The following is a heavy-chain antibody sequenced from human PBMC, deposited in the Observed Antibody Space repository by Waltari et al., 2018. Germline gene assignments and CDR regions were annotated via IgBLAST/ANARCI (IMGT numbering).Heavy chain of an antibody. V-gene: IGHV4-39*07. D-gene: IGHD6-19*01. Sequence: QLQLQESGPGLVKPSETLSLTCTVSGGSISSSGYYWSWIRQPPGKGLEWIGSIYYSGSTYHNSSLKSRVTILVDTPKNQFSLRLSSVTAADTAVYYCARGRGWNPHFDYWGQGTLVIVSS. CDR2: IYYSGST. J-gene: IGHJ4*02. CDR3: ARGRGWNPHFDY. CDR1: GGSISSSGYY.